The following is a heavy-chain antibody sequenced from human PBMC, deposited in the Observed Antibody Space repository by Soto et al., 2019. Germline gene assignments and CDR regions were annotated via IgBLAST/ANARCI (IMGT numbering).Heavy chain of an antibody. CDR2: INHSGST. CDR3: AREGRYCSGGSCYSRRGIYNWFDP. J-gene: IGHJ5*02. V-gene: IGHV4-34*01. CDR1: GGPFSGYY. Sequence: PSETLSLTCAVYGGPFSGYYWSWIRQPPGKGLEWIGEINHSGSTNYNPSLKSRVTISVDTSKNQFSLRLSSVTAADTAVYYCAREGRYCSGGSCYSRRGIYNWFDPWGQGTLVTVSS. D-gene: IGHD2-15*01.